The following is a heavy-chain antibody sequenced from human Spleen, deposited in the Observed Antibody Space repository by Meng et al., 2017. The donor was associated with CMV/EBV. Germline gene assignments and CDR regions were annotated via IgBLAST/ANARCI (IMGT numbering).Heavy chain of an antibody. V-gene: IGHV3-23*01. CDR2: ITDSGDRT. CDR3: ETRDI. J-gene: IGHJ4*02. CDR1: GFTFNTYA. Sequence: ESLKISCAASGFTFNTYAMSWVRQAPGQGLQWVASITDSGDRTFYADSVKGRFTISRDNSNNTLSLQMHSLRVDDTAIYYCETRDIWGQGTLVTVSS.